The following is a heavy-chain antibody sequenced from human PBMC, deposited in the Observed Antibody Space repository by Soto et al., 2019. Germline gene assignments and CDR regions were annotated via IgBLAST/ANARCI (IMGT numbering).Heavy chain of an antibody. D-gene: IGHD4-17*01. Sequence: QVQLVESGGGVVQPGRSLRLSCAASGFTFSSYGMHWVRQAPGKGLEWVAVISYDGSNKYYADSVKGRFTISRDNSKNTLYLQMNSLRAEDTAVYYCAKSTVSPYWGQGTLVTVSS. CDR2: ISYDGSNK. J-gene: IGHJ4*02. CDR3: AKSTVSPY. V-gene: IGHV3-30*18. CDR1: GFTFSSYG.